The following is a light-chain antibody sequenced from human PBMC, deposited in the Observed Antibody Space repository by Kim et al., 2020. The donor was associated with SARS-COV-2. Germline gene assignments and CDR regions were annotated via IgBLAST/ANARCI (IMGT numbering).Light chain of an antibody. CDR3: QQREDWPLT. V-gene: IGKV3-11*01. Sequence: LSPGESATLSCRASQSVSTSVAWFQHKPGQAPRLLIHDASYRATGIPARFSGSGSGTDFTLTITGLQAEDFAVYYCQQREDWPLTFGGGTKVDIK. CDR1: QSVSTS. J-gene: IGKJ4*01. CDR2: DAS.